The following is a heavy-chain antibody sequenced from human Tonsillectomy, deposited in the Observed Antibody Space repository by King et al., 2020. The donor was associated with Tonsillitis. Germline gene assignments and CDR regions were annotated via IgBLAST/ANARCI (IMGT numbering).Heavy chain of an antibody. V-gene: IGHV4-39*01. J-gene: IGHJ6*03. Sequence: QLQESGPGLVKPSETLSLTCTVSGGSISSSSYYWGWIRQPPGKGLEWIGSIYYSGSTYYNPSLKSRVTISVDTSKNQFSLKLSSVTAADTAVYYCARVGKDTAMAYYYYYYMDVWGKGTTVTVSS. D-gene: IGHD5-18*01. CDR3: ARVGKDTAMAYYYYYYMDV. CDR2: IYYSGST. CDR1: GGSISSSSYY.